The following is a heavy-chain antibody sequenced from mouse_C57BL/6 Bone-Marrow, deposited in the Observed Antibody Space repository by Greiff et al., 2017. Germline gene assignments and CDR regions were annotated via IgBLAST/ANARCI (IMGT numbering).Heavy chain of an antibody. V-gene: IGHV5-15*01. Sequence: EVKLVESGGGLVQPGGSLKLSCAASGFTFSDYGMAWVRQAPRKGPGWVAFISNLAYSIYYADTVTGRFTISRENAKNTLYLEMSSLRSEDTAMYYCERGIYYVNYGFAYWGQGTLVTVSA. J-gene: IGHJ3*01. CDR2: ISNLAYSI. CDR1: GFTFSDYG. D-gene: IGHD2-1*01. CDR3: ERGIYYVNYGFAY.